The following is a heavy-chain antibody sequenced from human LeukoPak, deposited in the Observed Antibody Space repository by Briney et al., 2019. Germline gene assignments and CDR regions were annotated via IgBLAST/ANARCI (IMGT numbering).Heavy chain of an antibody. D-gene: IGHD6-19*01. CDR1: GFTFSSYA. CDR2: ISYDGSNK. Sequence: GRSLRLSCAASGFTFSSYAMHWDRQAPGKGLEWVAVISYDGSNKYYADSVNGRFTISRDNSKNTLYLQMNSLRAEDTAVYYCARVFVGKWLVRHFDYWGQGTLVTVSS. CDR3: ARVFVGKWLVRHFDY. J-gene: IGHJ4*02. V-gene: IGHV3-30-3*01.